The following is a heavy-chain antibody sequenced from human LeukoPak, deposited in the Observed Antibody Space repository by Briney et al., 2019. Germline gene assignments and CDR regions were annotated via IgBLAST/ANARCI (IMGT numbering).Heavy chain of an antibody. CDR1: GYTFTGYY. D-gene: IGHD3-10*01. Sequence: ASVKVSCKASGYTFTGYYMHWVRQAPGQGLEWMGWINPNSGGTNYAQKFQGRVTMTRDTSISTAYMELSRLRPDDTAVYYCARVYYGSGSYYQHFDYWGQGTLVTVSS. CDR3: ARVYYGSGSYYQHFDY. J-gene: IGHJ4*02. V-gene: IGHV1-2*02. CDR2: INPNSGGT.